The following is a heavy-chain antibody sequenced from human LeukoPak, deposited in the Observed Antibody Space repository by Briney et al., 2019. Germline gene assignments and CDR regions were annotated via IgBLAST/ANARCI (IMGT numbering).Heavy chain of an antibody. J-gene: IGHJ4*02. Sequence: SETLSLTCTVSGGSISSGGYYWSWIPQHXGKGLEWIGYIYYSGSTYYNPSLKSRVTISVDTSKNQFSLTLSSVTAADTAVYYCARDSDYGSGSAFDYWGQGTLVTVSS. CDR3: ARDSDYGSGSAFDY. CDR2: IYYSGST. D-gene: IGHD3-10*01. CDR1: GGSISSGGYY. V-gene: IGHV4-31*03.